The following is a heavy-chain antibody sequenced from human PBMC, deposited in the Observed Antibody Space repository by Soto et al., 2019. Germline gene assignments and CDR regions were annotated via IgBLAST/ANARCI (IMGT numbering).Heavy chain of an antibody. CDR2: IYHSGST. D-gene: IGHD2-2*01. CDR3: ARVPGR. J-gene: IGHJ4*02. Sequence: SETLSLTCTVSGGSISSSSYYWGWIRQPPGKGLEWIGSIYHSGSTYYNPSLKSRVTISVDRSKNQFSLNLSSVTAADTAVYYCARVPGRWGQGTLVTVSS. V-gene: IGHV4-39*07. CDR1: GGSISSSSYY.